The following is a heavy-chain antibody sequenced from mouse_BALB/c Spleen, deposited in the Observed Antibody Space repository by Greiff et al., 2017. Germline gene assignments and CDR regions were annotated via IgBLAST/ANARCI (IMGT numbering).Heavy chain of an antibody. CDR2: ISSGGSYT. J-gene: IGHJ2*01. V-gene: IGHV5-6*01. D-gene: IGHD2-4*01. CDR3: ARQIYYDYDGPLDY. CDR1: GFTFSSYG. Sequence: EVHLVESGGDLVKPGGSLKLSCAASGFTFSSYGMSWVRQTPDKRLEWVATISSGGSYTYYPDSVKGRFTISRDNAKNTLYLQMSSLKSEDTAMYYCARQIYYDYDGPLDYWGQGTTLTVSS.